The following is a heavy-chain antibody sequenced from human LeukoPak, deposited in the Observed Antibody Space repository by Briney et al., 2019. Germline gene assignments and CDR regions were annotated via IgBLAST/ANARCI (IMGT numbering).Heavy chain of an antibody. CDR2: IYTSGST. Sequence: SETLSLTCTVSGGSISSGSYYWSWIRQPAGKGLEWIGRIYTSGSTNYNPSLKSRVTISVDTSKNQFSLKLSSVTAADTAVYYCARLGDILTGYFYFDYWGQGTLVTVSS. CDR3: ARLGDILTGYFYFDY. J-gene: IGHJ4*02. V-gene: IGHV4-61*02. D-gene: IGHD3-9*01. CDR1: GGSISSGSYY.